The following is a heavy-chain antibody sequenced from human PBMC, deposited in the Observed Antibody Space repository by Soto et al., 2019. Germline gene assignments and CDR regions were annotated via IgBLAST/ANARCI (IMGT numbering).Heavy chain of an antibody. J-gene: IGHJ6*02. CDR3: NRDYCHSVDYHYGMDL. D-gene: IGHD4-17*01. Sequence: GGSRRLSCAASGFTFSGSAMHWVRQASGKGLEWVGRIRSKANSYATAYAASVKGRFTISRDASKNTAYLQMNSLKTEETAVSYRNRDYCHSVDYHYGMDLWCQGTTVTVSS. V-gene: IGHV3-73*01. CDR2: IRSKANSYAT. CDR1: GFTFSGSA.